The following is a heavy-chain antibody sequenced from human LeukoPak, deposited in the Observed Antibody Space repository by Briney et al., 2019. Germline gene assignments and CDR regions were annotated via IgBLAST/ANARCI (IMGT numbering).Heavy chain of an antibody. CDR2: IRGSGGTT. Sequence: GGSLTLSCAASGFTFSSYATSCARHAPGEGLEWVTAIRGSGGTTYHADSVEGPFTISRHNSKNTLYLQMNSLRAEDTAVYYCAKVGLYYNILTGYPTPLGYFDYWGQGTLVTVSS. J-gene: IGHJ4*02. D-gene: IGHD3-9*01. CDR3: AKVGLYYNILTGYPTPLGYFDY. V-gene: IGHV3-23*01. CDR1: GFTFSSYA.